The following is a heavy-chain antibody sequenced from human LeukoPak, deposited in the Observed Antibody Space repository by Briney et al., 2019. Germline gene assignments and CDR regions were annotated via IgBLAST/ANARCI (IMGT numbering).Heavy chain of an antibody. CDR1: GFTFDDYA. CDR3: AGDRVLGSGSLDN. J-gene: IGHJ4*02. CDR2: IRGDWHDT. D-gene: IGHD3-10*01. V-gene: IGHV3-9*01. Sequence: GGSLRLSCAASGFTFDDYAMHWVRQAPGKGLEWVSRIRGDWHDTTYADSVKGRFTISRDNAQNTLYLQMNSLRVEDTAVYYCAGDRVLGSGSLDNWGQGTLVTVSS.